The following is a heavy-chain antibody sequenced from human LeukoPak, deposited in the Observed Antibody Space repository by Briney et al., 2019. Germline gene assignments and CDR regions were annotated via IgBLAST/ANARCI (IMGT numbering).Heavy chain of an antibody. J-gene: IGHJ4*02. Sequence: GGSLRLSCAASGFTFSSYSMNWVRQAPGKGLEWVSSISSSSSYIYYADSVKGRFTISRDNAKNSLYLQMNSLRAEDTAVYYCAKSRQEHYDILTGYSPLYYFDYWGQGTLVTVSS. D-gene: IGHD3-9*01. CDR3: AKSRQEHYDILTGYSPLYYFDY. CDR1: GFTFSSYS. CDR2: ISSSSSYI. V-gene: IGHV3-21*04.